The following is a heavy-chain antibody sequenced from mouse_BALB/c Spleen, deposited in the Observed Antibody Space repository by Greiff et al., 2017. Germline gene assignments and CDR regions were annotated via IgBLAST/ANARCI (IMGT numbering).Heavy chain of an antibody. CDR1: GFSLTSYG. CDR2: IWAGGST. Sequence: VQLKESGPGLVAPSQSLSITCTVSGFSLTSYGVHWVRQPPGKGLEWLGVIWAGGSTNYNSALMSRLSISKDNSKSQVFLKMNSLQTDDTAMYYCASRLRRMDYYAMDYWGQGTSVTVSS. J-gene: IGHJ4*01. D-gene: IGHD2-4*01. V-gene: IGHV2-9*02. CDR3: ASRLRRMDYYAMDY.